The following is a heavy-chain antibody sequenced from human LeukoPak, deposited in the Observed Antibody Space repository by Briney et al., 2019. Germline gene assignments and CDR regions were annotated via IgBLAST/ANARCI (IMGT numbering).Heavy chain of an antibody. D-gene: IGHD3-22*01. CDR3: ARLYYYDSSGYYNDY. J-gene: IGHJ4*02. V-gene: IGHV3-11*01. CDR2: ISSSGSTI. Sequence: ISSSGSTIYYAYSVKGRFTISRDNAKNSLYLQMNSLRAEDTAVYYCARLYYYDSSGYYNDYWGQGTLVTVSS.